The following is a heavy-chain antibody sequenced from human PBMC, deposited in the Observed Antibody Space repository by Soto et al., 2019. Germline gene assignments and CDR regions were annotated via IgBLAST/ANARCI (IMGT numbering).Heavy chain of an antibody. D-gene: IGHD3-10*01. V-gene: IGHV1-69*08. J-gene: IGHJ4*02. CDR2: IIPILGIA. CDR3: AREGLLLDGSGTHFDY. CDR1: GGTFSSYT. Sequence: QVQLVQSGAEVKKPGSSVKVSCKASGGTFSSYTISWVRQAPGQGLEWMGRIIPILGIANYAQKFQGRVTITADKSTSTAYMELSSLRSEDTAVYYRAREGLLLDGSGTHFDYWGQGTLVTVSS.